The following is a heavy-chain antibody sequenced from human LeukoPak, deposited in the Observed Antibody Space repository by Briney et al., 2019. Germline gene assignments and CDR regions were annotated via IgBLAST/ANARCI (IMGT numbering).Heavy chain of an antibody. CDR2: IIPIFGTA. CDR1: GGTFSSQS. Sequence: SVKVSCKASGGTFSSQSISWLRQAPGQGLEWMGGIIPIFGTANYAQKFQGRVTITADESTSTAYMELSSLRSEDTAVYYCARAGYSSGWYYFDYWGQGTLVTVSS. J-gene: IGHJ4*02. D-gene: IGHD6-19*01. CDR3: ARAGYSSGWYYFDY. V-gene: IGHV1-69*13.